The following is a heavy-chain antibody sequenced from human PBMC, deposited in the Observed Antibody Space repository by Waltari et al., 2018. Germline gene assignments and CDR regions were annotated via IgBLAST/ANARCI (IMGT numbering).Heavy chain of an antibody. CDR2: IFFGGGDT. D-gene: IGHD3-10*01. Sequence: QVQLVESGGGVVQPGMSLRLSCAASGFSLGSFGMHWVRQGPGKGLEWVALIFFGGGDTFDADSVRGRFTISRDNSKNTLYLDINSLRLDDTAIYYCAKDAFGNTYLDHWGQGTLVTVSS. V-gene: IGHV3-30*19. CDR3: AKDAFGNTYLDH. J-gene: IGHJ4*02. CDR1: GFSLGSFG.